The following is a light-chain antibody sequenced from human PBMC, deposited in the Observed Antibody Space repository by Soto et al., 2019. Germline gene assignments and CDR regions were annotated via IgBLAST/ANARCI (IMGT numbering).Light chain of an antibody. V-gene: IGKV3-20*01. CDR2: GAS. Sequence: EIVLTQSPGTLSLSPGERATLSCRASQSVSSRFLAWYQQKPGQAPRLLIHGASSRATGIPDRFSGSGSGTDFTLTISRLEPEDFAVYYCQQYGRPFGQGTKVDIK. CDR1: QSVSSRF. J-gene: IGKJ1*01. CDR3: QQYGRP.